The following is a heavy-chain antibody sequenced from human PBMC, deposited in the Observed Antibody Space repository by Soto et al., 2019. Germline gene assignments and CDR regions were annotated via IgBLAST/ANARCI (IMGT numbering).Heavy chain of an antibody. J-gene: IGHJ6*02. Sequence: GASVKVSCKASGGTFSSYAISWVRQAPGQGLEWMGRINPMADVLHYAQRFQGRVTITADESTSTAYMELSSLRSEDTAVYYCASVETQRYYYGMDVWGQGTTVTVSS. D-gene: IGHD2-15*01. V-gene: IGHV1-69*04. CDR3: ASVETQRYYYGMDV. CDR1: GGTFSSYA. CDR2: INPMADVL.